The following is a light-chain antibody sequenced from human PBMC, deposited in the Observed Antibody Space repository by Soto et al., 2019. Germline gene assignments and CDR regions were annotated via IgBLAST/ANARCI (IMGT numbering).Light chain of an antibody. J-gene: IGLJ2*01. CDR1: NGDVGSYDL. Sequence: QSALTQPASVSGSPGQSITISCTGTNGDVGSYDLVSWYQRYPGEAPKLIIYEVNKRPSGISNRFSGSKSGNTASLTISGLQAEDEAEYDCCSYAGSNSLIFGGGTKFTVL. CDR3: CSYAGSNSLI. V-gene: IGLV2-23*02. CDR2: EVN.